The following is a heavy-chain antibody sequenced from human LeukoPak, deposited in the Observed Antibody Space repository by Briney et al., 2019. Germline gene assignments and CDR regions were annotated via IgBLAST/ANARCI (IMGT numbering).Heavy chain of an antibody. V-gene: IGHV3-23*01. J-gene: IGHJ4*02. CDR2: ISGSGGST. CDR1: GFTFSNYA. Sequence: GGSLRLSCAASGFTFSNYAMSWVRQAPGKGLEWVSAISGSGGSTYYADSVRGRFTISRDNSKNTLYLQMNSLRAEDTAVYYCAKELTNSPAAVQHYWGQGTLVTVSS. CDR3: AKELTNSPAAVQHY. D-gene: IGHD6-13*01.